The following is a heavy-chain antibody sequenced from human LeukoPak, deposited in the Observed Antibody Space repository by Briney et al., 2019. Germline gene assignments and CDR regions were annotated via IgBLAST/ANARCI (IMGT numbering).Heavy chain of an antibody. CDR2: INHSGST. CDR1: GGSFSGYY. CDR3: ARAGPFAGSTVTSYYFDY. Sequence: SETLSLTCAVYGGSFSGYYRSWIRQPPGKGLEWIGEINHSGSTNYNPSLKSRVTISVDTSKNQFSLKLSSVTAADTTVYYCARAGPFAGSTVTSYYFDYWGQGTLVTVSS. J-gene: IGHJ4*02. D-gene: IGHD4-17*01. V-gene: IGHV4-34*01.